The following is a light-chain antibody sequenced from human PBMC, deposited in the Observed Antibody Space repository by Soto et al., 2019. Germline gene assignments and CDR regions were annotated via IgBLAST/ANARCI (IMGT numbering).Light chain of an antibody. CDR3: QQYKSYPIT. J-gene: IGKJ5*01. V-gene: IGKV1D-16*01. CDR2: DAS. Sequence: DIQMTQSPSSLSASVGDRVTITCRASQGISSWLAWYQQKPEKAPKSLIYDASRLQSVVPSRFSGSGSGTDFTLTITSLQPEDFATYYCQQYKSYPITFGQGTRLEIK. CDR1: QGISSW.